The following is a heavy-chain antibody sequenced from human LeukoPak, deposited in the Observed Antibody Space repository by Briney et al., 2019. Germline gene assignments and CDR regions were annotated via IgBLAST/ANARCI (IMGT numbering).Heavy chain of an antibody. CDR3: ARDDCSSISCYHNWFDP. J-gene: IGHJ5*02. Sequence: PGGSLRLSCAASGFTFSSYWMSWVRQAPGKGLEWVANIKRDGSEKYYVDSVKSRFTISRDNAKNSLYLQMNSLRAEDTAVYYCARDDCSSISCYHNWFDPWGQGTLVTVSS. V-gene: IGHV3-7*01. CDR2: IKRDGSEK. CDR1: GFTFSSYW. D-gene: IGHD2-2*01.